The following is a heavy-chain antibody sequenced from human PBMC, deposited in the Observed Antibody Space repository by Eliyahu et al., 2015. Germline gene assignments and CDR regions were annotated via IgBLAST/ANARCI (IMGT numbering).Heavy chain of an antibody. J-gene: IGHJ4*02. V-gene: IGHV3-33*08. CDR3: ARDHDYSGNYLED. CDR2: IWYDGSNQ. D-gene: IGHD4-23*01. CDR1: GFXFSDSA. Sequence: QVRLVXSGGGVVQPGRSXXLSCSASGFXFSDSAMHWVRQAPGKGLEWVAIIWYDGSNQYYADSVKGRFTISRDNSKNTVSLQMNSLRGEDTAIYYCARDHDYSGNYLEDWGQGTLVAVSS.